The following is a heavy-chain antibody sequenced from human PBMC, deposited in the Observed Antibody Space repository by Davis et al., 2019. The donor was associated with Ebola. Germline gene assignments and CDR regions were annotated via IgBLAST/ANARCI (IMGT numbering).Heavy chain of an antibody. V-gene: IGHV1-2*02. J-gene: IGHJ4*02. CDR1: GYTFTGYY. CDR3: ARTFVRSHNRVSDY. D-gene: IGHD6-6*01. Sequence: ASVKVSCKASGYTFTGYYMHWVRQAPGQGLEWMGWINPNSGGTNYAQKFQGRVTMTRDTSISTAYMELSRLRSDDTAVYYCARTFVRSHNRVSDYWGQGTLVTVSS. CDR2: INPNSGGT.